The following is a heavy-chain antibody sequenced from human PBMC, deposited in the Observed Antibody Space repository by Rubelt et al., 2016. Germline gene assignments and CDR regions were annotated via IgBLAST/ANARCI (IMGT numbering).Heavy chain of an antibody. CDR1: GYTLTELS. D-gene: IGHD6-13*01. V-gene: IGHV1-24*01. CDR2: FDPEDGET. J-gene: IGHJ3*02. CDR3: ARGGAAAADDNDAFDI. Sequence: QVQLVQSGAEVKKPGASVKVSCKVSGYTLTELSMHWVRQAPGKGLEWMGGFDPEDGETIYAQKFQGRVTMTQDTSTDTAYMELSSLRSEDTAVYYCARGGAAAADDNDAFDIWGQGTMVTVSS.